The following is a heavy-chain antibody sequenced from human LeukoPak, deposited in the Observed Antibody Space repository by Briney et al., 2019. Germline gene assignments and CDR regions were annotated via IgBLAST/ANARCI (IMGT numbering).Heavy chain of an antibody. CDR1: GFTFSSYG. CDR2: ISYDGSNK. J-gene: IGHJ4*02. D-gene: IGHD3-22*01. Sequence: GGSLRLSRAASGFTFSSYGMHWVRQAPGKGLGWVAVISYDGSNKYYADSVKGRFTISRDNSKNTLYLQMNSLRAEDTAVYYCAKDWYYDSSGYPYWGQGTLVTVSS. CDR3: AKDWYYDSSGYPY. V-gene: IGHV3-30*18.